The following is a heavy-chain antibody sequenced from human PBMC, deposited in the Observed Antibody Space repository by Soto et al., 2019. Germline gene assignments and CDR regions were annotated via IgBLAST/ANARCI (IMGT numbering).Heavy chain of an antibody. CDR1: GGTFNSYA. CDR3: ASHYDSGGYYYRGLDY. Sequence: QVQLVQSGAEVKKPGSSVKVSCKASGGTFNSYAISWVRQAPGQGLEWMGGIIPIFGTADYAKKFQGRVTITAVESTSTAYMELRSVRSEDTAVYYCASHYDSGGYYYRGLDYWGQGTLVTVSS. D-gene: IGHD3-22*01. V-gene: IGHV1-69*12. CDR2: IIPIFGTA. J-gene: IGHJ4*02.